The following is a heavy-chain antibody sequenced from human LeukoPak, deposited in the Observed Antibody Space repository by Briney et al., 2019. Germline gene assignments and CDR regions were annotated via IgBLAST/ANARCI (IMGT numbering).Heavy chain of an antibody. CDR1: GFTFSDYY. Sequence: GGSLRLSCAASGFTFSDYYMSWIRQAPGKGLEWVSYISSSGSTIYYADSVKGRFTISRDNAKNSLYLQMNSLRAEDTAVYYCARAAAGSQATWGIVDVWCQVTTVTVFS. CDR2: ISSSGSTI. D-gene: IGHD6-13*01. J-gene: IGHJ6*02. CDR3: ARAAAGSQATWGIVDV. V-gene: IGHV3-11*01.